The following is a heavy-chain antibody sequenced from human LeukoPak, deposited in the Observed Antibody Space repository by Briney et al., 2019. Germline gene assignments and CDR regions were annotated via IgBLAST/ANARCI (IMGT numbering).Heavy chain of an antibody. D-gene: IGHD2-2*01. CDR1: GYTFTSYH. CDR2: INPSGGST. CDR3: AREGTKGYCSSTSCPTGWFDP. J-gene: IGHJ5*02. V-gene: IGHV1-46*01. Sequence: GASVKVSCKASGYTFTSYHMHWVRQAPGQGLEWMGIINPSGGSTSYAQKFQGRVTITADESTSTAYMELSSLRSEDTAVYYCAREGTKGYCSSTSCPTGWFDPWGQGTLVTVSS.